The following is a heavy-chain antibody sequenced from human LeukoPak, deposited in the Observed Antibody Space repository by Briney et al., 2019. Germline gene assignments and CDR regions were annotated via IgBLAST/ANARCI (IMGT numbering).Heavy chain of an antibody. J-gene: IGHJ2*01. CDR1: GGSISQCY. V-gene: IGHV4-59*01. CDR2: VYRSGNT. CDR3: ARVKDFAYSFFDL. Sequence: PSETLSLTCTLSGGSISQCYWSWIRQPPGKGPEWIGYVYRSGNTNYNPSLKNRVTISVDTSKNHFSLNLTSVTAADTAVYYCARVKDFAYSFFDLWGRGTLVTVSS.